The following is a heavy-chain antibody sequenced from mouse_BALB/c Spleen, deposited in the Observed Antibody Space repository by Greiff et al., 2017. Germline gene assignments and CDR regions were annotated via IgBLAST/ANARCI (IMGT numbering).Heavy chain of an antibody. CDR3: ARGSSYAYYAMDY. Sequence: LVKTGASVKISCKASGYSFTGYYMHWVKQSHGKSLEWIGYISCYNGATSYNQKFKGKATFTVDTSSSTAYMQFNSLTSEDSAVYYCARGSSYAYYAMDYWGQGTSVTVSS. J-gene: IGHJ4*01. V-gene: IGHV1S34*01. CDR2: ISCYNGAT. CDR1: GYSFTGYY. D-gene: IGHD1-1*01.